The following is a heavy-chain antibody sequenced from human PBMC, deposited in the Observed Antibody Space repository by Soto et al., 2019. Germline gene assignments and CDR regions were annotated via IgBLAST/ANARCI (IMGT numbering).Heavy chain of an antibody. V-gene: IGHV4-39*01. CDR2: MLYSGLA. CDR3: APLSVSLSGPYGIHV. J-gene: IGHJ6*02. Sequence: SETLSLTCSVSGYSVSSSDYYWAWIRQPPGKGLEWIGSMLYSGLAYYNPSLKSRVTLSVDTSKNQFSVRLNSVTASDTAVYYCAPLSVSLSGPYGIHVWGQGTTVTVSS. CDR1: GYSVSSSDYY. D-gene: IGHD2-15*01.